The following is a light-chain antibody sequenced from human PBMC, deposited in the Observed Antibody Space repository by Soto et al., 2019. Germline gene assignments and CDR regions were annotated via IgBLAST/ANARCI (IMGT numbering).Light chain of an antibody. CDR3: CSYAGRYTYV. CDR1: SSPVGGYHY. J-gene: IGLJ1*01. V-gene: IGLV2-11*01. Sequence: QSVLTQPRSLSGSPGQSVTISCTGTSSPVGGYHYVSWYQQFPGKAPKLMIYAVSQRPSGVPDRFSGSESGNTASLTISGLQADDEADYYCCSYAGRYTYVFGGGTKVTVL. CDR2: AVS.